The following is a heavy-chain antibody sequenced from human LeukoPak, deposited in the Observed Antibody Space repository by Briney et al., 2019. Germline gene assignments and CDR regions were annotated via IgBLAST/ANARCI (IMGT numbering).Heavy chain of an antibody. CDR1: GFTVSSNY. Sequence: GAALRLSCAASGFTVSSNYMSWVRQAPGKGLEWVSVIYSDGSTYYADSVKGRFTTSRDNSKKTLYLQMNSLRAEDTAVYYCARVDYGDYGFDYWGQGTLVTL. CDR2: IYSDGST. J-gene: IGHJ4*02. V-gene: IGHV3-66*01. D-gene: IGHD4-17*01. CDR3: ARVDYGDYGFDY.